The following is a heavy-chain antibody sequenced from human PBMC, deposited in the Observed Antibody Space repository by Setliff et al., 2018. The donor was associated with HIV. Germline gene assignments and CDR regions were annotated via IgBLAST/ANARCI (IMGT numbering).Heavy chain of an antibody. CDR3: ASELQGHSSSWPNY. Sequence: PSETLSLTCAVSGYSISSGYYWGWIRQPPGKGLEWIGEINHSGRTKYSPSLRSRVSISVDTSKNQFSLKLSSVTAADTAVYYCASELQGHSSSWPNYWGQGTLVTVSS. CDR1: GYSISSGYY. CDR2: INHSGRT. V-gene: IGHV4-38-2*01. J-gene: IGHJ4*02. D-gene: IGHD6-13*01.